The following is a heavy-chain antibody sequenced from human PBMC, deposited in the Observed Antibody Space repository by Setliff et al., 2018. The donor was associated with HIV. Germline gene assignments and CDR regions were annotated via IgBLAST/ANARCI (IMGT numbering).Heavy chain of an antibody. D-gene: IGHD2-21*01. CDR2: IKSKEDGGTR. J-gene: IGHJ4*02. Sequence: PGGSLRLSCAASGFTFSNAWMSWVRQAPGKGLEWVGRIKSKEDGGTREYAAPVKGRFTISRDDSKNTLYLQMNSLKTEDTAVYYCTTGTRLVDWGQGALVTVSS. CDR1: GFTFSNAW. V-gene: IGHV3-15*01. CDR3: TTGTRLVD.